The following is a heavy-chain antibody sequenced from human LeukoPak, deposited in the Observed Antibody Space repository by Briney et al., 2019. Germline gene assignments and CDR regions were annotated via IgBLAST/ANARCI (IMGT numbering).Heavy chain of an antibody. V-gene: IGHV1-18*01. J-gene: IGHJ6*02. D-gene: IGHD3-22*01. CDR1: GYTFTSYG. CDR2: ISAYNGNT. CDR3: ARDNYDSSGYYHINLKYYYYGMDV. Sequence: ASVKVSCKASGYTFTSYGISWVRQAPGQGLERMGWISAYNGNTNYAQTLQGRVTLTTDTFTSTAYMEKRSLRSDDTAVYYCARDNYDSSGYYHINLKYYYYGMDVWGQGTTVTVSS.